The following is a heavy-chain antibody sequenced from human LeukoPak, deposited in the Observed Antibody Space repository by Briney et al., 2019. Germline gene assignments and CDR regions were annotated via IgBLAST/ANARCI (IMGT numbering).Heavy chain of an antibody. Sequence: GGSLRLSCAAPGFTFSSYGMHWVRQAPGKGLEWVAVIWYDGSNKYYADSVKGRFTISRDNSKNKLYLQMNSLRAEDTAVYYCATDVTVMGTPDAFDIWGQGTMVTVSS. V-gene: IGHV3-33*01. J-gene: IGHJ3*02. CDR3: ATDVTVMGTPDAFDI. CDR1: GFTFSSYG. D-gene: IGHD5-18*01. CDR2: IWYDGSNK.